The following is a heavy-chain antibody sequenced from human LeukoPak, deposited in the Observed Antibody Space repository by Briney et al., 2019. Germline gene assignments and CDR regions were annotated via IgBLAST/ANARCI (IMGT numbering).Heavy chain of an antibody. CDR1: GGSINSSSYY. J-gene: IGHJ6*02. CDR3: ARLTYYYYGMDV. CDR2: IYYSGST. V-gene: IGHV4-39*01. Sequence: SETLSLTCTVSGGSINSSSYYWGWIRQPPGKGLEWIGSIYYSGSTYYNPSLKSRVTISVDTSKNQFSLKLSSVTVADTAVYYCARLTYYYYGMDVWGQGTTVTVSS.